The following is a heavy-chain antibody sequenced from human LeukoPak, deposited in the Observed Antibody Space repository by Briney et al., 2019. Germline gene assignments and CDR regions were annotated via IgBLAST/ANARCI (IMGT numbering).Heavy chain of an antibody. CDR1: GGSFRGYY. D-gene: IGHD3-9*01. V-gene: IGHV4-34*01. CDR2: INHSGST. Sequence: KASETLSLTCAVYGGSFRGYYWSWIRQPPGKGLEWIGEINHSGSTNYNPSLKSRATISVDTSKNQFSLKLSSVTAADTAVYYCARERPSYYDILTGYYPRSLPYYFDYWGQGTLVTVSS. CDR3: ARERPSYYDILTGYYPRSLPYYFDY. J-gene: IGHJ4*02.